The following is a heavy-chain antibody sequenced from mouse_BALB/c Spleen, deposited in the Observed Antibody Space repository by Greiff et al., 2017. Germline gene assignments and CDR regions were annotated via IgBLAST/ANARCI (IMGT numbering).Heavy chain of an antibody. CDR1: GFTFSSFG. CDR3: ARVGLGLRAMDY. V-gene: IGHV5-17*02. D-gene: IGHD3-1*01. CDR2: ISSGSSTI. J-gene: IGHJ4*01. Sequence: EVQGVESGGGLVQPGGSRKLSCAASGFTFSSFGMHWVRQAPEKGLEWVAYISSGSSTIYYADTVKGRFTISRDNPKNTLFLQMTSLRSEDTAMYYCARVGLGLRAMDYWGQGTSVTVSS.